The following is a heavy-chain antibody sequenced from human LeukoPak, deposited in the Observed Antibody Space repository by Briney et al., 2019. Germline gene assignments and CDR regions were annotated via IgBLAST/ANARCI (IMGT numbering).Heavy chain of an antibody. CDR1: GVSISGSYYY. Sequence: TSETLSLTCAVSGVSISGSYYYWGWIRQPPGKGLEWIGNIYYSGSTYYNPSLKSRFTISVDTSKNQFSLKLSSVTAADTAVYYCARGYCSGGSCYSYYYYNYMDVWGKGTTVTVSS. D-gene: IGHD2-15*01. V-gene: IGHV4-39*07. J-gene: IGHJ6*03. CDR2: IYYSGST. CDR3: ARGYCSGGSCYSYYYYNYMDV.